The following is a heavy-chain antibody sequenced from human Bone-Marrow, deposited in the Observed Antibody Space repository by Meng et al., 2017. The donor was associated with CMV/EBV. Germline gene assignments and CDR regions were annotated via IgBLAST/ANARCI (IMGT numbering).Heavy chain of an antibody. Sequence: GESLKISCVASGFTFSSYWMHWVRQAPGKGLVWVSRINSDGSSTSYADSVKGRFTISRDNAKNTLFLQMNSLRAEDTAVYYCARSSPIGTAVDYWGQGNLVNVAS. CDR2: INSDGSST. J-gene: IGHJ4*02. CDR1: GFTFSSYW. D-gene: IGHD6-25*01. V-gene: IGHV3-74*01. CDR3: ARSSPIGTAVDY.